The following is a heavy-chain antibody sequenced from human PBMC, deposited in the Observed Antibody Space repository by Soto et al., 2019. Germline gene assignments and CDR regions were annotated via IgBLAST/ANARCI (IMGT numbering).Heavy chain of an antibody. J-gene: IGHJ4*02. V-gene: IGHV3-30*04. Sequence: PGGSLRLSCAASGLTFGSCAMHWVRQAPGKGLEWVAVILYDGKNEYYADSVKGRFTISRDNSKDTLYLQMNSLRDEDTAVYYCASLRVSSTPIDYWGQGTLVTVSS. CDR2: ILYDGKNE. CDR3: ASLRVSSTPIDY. CDR1: GLTFGSCA. D-gene: IGHD3-3*01.